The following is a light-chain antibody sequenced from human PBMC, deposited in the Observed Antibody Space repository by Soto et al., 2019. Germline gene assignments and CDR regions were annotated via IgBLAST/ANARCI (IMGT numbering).Light chain of an antibody. CDR2: GAS. CDR3: QQSGRTSWT. CDR1: QSVSTNF. Sequence: EIVLTQSPGTLSLSPGEGATLSCRASQSVSTNFFAWYQQKPGQAPRLLIYGASTRATGIPDRFSGSWSGTDFTLPISRLEPEAFEVYYCQQSGRTSWTFGQGTKVEIK. J-gene: IGKJ1*01. V-gene: IGKV3-20*01.